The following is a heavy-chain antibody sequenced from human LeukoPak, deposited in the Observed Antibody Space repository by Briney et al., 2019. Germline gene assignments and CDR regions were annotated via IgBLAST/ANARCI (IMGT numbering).Heavy chain of an antibody. CDR1: GGSVSSYY. D-gene: IGHD3-10*01. J-gene: IGHJ5*02. Sequence: SETLSLTCTVSGGSVSSYYWSWIRQPPGKGLEWIGYIYYSGSTNYNPSLKSRVTISVDTSKNQFSLKLSSVTAADTAVYYCARVRYYYGSGSYYSALFWFDPWGQGTLVTVSS. CDR3: ARVRYYYGSGSYYSALFWFDP. CDR2: IYYSGST. V-gene: IGHV4-59*02.